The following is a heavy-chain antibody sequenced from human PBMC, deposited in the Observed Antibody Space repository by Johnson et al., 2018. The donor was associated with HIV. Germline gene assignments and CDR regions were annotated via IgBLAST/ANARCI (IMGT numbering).Heavy chain of an antibody. J-gene: IGHJ3*02. CDR2: ISYDGSNK. Sequence: QEQLVESGGGLVKPGGSLRLSCAASGFTFSSYAMHWVRQAPGKGLEWVAVISYDGSNKYYADSVKGRFTISRDNSKNTLYLQMNSLRAEDTAVYYCAKGLLIAAAHDAFDIWGQGTMVTVSS. D-gene: IGHD6-13*01. CDR3: AKGLLIAAAHDAFDI. CDR1: GFTFSSYA. V-gene: IGHV3-30-3*01.